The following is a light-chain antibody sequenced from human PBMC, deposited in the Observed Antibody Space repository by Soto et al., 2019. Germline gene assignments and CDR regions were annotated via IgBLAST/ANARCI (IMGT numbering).Light chain of an antibody. CDR1: TTNIGAGYE. CDR3: QSYYNSLTGSGV. J-gene: IGLJ3*02. V-gene: IGLV1-40*01. Sequence: QSVLTQPPSVSGAPGQRVTISCTGSTTNIGAGYEVHWYQQRPGTAPKLLVSGHNIRPSGVPDRFYGSKSGTSASLAITVLQAEEEADYYCQSYYNSLTGSGVFVGGT. CDR2: GHN.